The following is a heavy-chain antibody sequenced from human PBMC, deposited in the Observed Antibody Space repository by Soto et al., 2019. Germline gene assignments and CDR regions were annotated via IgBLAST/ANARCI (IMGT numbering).Heavy chain of an antibody. CDR2: IHGGDSNT. J-gene: IGHJ4*02. D-gene: IGHD6-19*01. Sequence: GESLKSSCNGSGYMFTSYWIGWVRQMPGKGLEWMGIIHGGDSNTRYSPSFDGQVTISTDKSINTAYLQWSSLKASDTAMYYCARRITSSTGWDYWAQGTLVPVSS. CDR1: GYMFTSYW. CDR3: ARRITSSTGWDY. V-gene: IGHV5-51*01.